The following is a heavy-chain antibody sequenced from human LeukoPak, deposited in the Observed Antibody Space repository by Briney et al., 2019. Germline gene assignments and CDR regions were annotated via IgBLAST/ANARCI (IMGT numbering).Heavy chain of an antibody. CDR1: GFTFSSYS. V-gene: IGHV3-21*01. D-gene: IGHD3-22*01. Sequence: GGSLRLSCAASGFTFSSYSMNWVRQAPGKGLEWVSSISSSSSYIYYADSVKGRFTISRDNAKNSLYLQMNSLRAEDTAVYYCAKPVLGGYYYYYMDVWGKGTTVTVSS. J-gene: IGHJ6*03. CDR2: ISSSSSYI. CDR3: AKPVLGGYYYYYMDV.